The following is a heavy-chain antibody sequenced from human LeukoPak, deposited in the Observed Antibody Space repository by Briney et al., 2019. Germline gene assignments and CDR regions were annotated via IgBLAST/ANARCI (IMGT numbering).Heavy chain of an antibody. V-gene: IGHV4-61*08. CDR2: IYYSGST. Sequence: SETLSLTCTVSGGSISSGGYYWSWIRQPPGKGLEWIGYIYYSGSTNHNPSLKSRVTISVDTSKNQFSLKLSSVTAADTAVYYCARHRNDYVWGSYRPPSWFDPWGQGTLVTVSS. CDR1: GGSISSGGYY. D-gene: IGHD3-16*02. J-gene: IGHJ5*02. CDR3: ARHRNDYVWGSYRPPSWFDP.